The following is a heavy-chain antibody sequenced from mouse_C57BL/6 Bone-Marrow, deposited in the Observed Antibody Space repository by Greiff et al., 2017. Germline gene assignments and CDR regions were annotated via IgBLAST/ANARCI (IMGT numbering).Heavy chain of an antibody. CDR3: TVHYYGSSYCAMDY. CDR2: IDPANGDT. V-gene: IGHV14-4*01. J-gene: IGHJ4*01. D-gene: IGHD1-1*01. Sequence: EVQLQQSGAELVRPGASVKLSCTASGFNIKDDYMHWVKQRPEQGLEWIGWIDPANGDTEYASKFQGKATITADTSSNTAYLQLSSLTSEDTAVYYCTVHYYGSSYCAMDYWGQGTSVTVSS. CDR1: GFNIKDDY.